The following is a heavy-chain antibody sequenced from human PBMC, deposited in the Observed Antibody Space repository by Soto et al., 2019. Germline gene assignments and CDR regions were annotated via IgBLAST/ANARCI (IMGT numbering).Heavy chain of an antibody. J-gene: IGHJ3*02. Sequence: EVQLVESGGGLVQPGGSLRLTCAASGFSFSIYSMNWVRQAPGKGLEWVSYIMPGSSHIFYADSVKGRFTISRDNDKNSLYLQMTSLRAEDTALYYCASEKVGAESVHVFDIWGQGTMVTVSS. CDR1: GFSFSIYS. CDR3: ASEKVGAESVHVFDI. D-gene: IGHD1-26*01. CDR2: IMPGSSHI. V-gene: IGHV3-48*01.